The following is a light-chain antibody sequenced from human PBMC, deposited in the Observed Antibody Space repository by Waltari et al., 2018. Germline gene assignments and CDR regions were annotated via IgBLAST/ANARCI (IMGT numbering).Light chain of an antibody. CDR1: SSDVGGYNC. J-gene: IGLJ2*01. Sequence: QSALTQPPSASGSPGQSVTISCTGTSSDVGGYNCVSWYQQHPGKAPKLMIYDVSKRPSGVPDPFSGSKSGNTAYLTVSGLQAEDEADCYCNSYAGSNSVLFGAGTKLTVL. V-gene: IGLV2-8*01. CDR3: NSYAGSNSVL. CDR2: DVS.